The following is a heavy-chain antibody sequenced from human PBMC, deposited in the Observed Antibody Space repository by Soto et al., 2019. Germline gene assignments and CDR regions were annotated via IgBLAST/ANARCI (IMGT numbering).Heavy chain of an antibody. CDR3: ARHKGGRTVTTPVGGYYYGMDV. D-gene: IGHD4-17*01. Sequence: SETLSLTCTVSGGSISSSSYYWGWIRQPPGKGLEWIGSIYYSGSTYYNPSLKSRVTISVDTSKNQFSLKLSSVTAADTAVYYCARHKGGRTVTTPVGGYYYGMDVWGQGTTVTVSS. J-gene: IGHJ6*02. CDR1: GGSISSSSYY. CDR2: IYYSGST. V-gene: IGHV4-39*01.